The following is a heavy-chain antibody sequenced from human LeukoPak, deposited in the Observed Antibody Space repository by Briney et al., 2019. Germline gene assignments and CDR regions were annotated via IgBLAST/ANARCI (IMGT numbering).Heavy chain of an antibody. CDR1: GGSIGSNIW. CDR3: ASPSGASTS. CDR2: IYHSGST. Sequence: SETLSLTCAVSGGSIGSNIWWSWVHQPPGKGLEWIGNIYHSGSTNYNPSLKSRVTISVDKSKNQFSLNLRSVTAADTAMYYCASPSGASTSWGQGTLVTVSS. J-gene: IGHJ4*02. D-gene: IGHD2-15*01. V-gene: IGHV4-4*02.